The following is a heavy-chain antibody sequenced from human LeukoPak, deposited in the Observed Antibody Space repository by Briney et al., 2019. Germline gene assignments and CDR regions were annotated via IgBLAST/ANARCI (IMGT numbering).Heavy chain of an antibody. CDR3: ARDLGMTTVTYNWFDP. CDR1: GYTFTGYY. Sequence: ASVKVSCKASGYTFTGYYMHWVRQAPGQGLEWMGWINPNSGGTNYAQKFQGRVTMTRDTSISTAHMELSRLRSDDTAVYYCARDLGMTTVTYNWFDPWGQGTLVTVSS. V-gene: IGHV1-2*02. J-gene: IGHJ5*02. D-gene: IGHD4-17*01. CDR2: INPNSGGT.